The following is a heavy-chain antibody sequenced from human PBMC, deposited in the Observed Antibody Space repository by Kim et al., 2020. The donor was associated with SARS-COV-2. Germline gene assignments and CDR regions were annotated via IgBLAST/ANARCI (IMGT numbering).Heavy chain of an antibody. CDR3: ARSGVRGVIDYYFDY. V-gene: IGHV4-59*01. CDR2: IYYSGST. Sequence: SETLSLTCTVSGGSISSYYWSWIRQPPGKGLEWIGYIYYSGSTNYNPSLKSRVTISVDTSKNQFSLKLSSVTAADTAVYYCARSGVRGVIDYYFDYWGQGTLVTVSS. CDR1: GGSISSYY. J-gene: IGHJ4*02. D-gene: IGHD3-10*01.